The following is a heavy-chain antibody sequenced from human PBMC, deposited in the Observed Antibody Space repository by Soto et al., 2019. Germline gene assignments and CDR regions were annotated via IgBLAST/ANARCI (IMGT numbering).Heavy chain of an antibody. CDR2: ISYDGSNK. V-gene: IGHV3-30-3*01. J-gene: IGHJ5*02. D-gene: IGHD3-10*01. Sequence: QVQLVESGGGVVQPGRSLRLSCAASGFTFSSYAMHWVRQAPGKGLEWVAVISYDGSNKYYAYSMKGRFTISRDKSKDTLYLPMTGLRAEDTAVYYCARDRGSARGWFYPWGQGALVTVSS. CDR3: ARDRGSARGWFYP. CDR1: GFTFSSYA.